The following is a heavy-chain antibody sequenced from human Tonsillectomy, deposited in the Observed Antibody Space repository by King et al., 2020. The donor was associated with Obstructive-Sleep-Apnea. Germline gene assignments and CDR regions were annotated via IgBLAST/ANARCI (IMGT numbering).Heavy chain of an antibody. J-gene: IGHJ4*02. CDR3: ARAETAEGTHFDY. D-gene: IGHD2-21*02. CDR2: IYYRGGT. Sequence: VQLQESGPGLVKPSQTLSLACTVSGGSISSGGHYWSWLRQHPGKGLEWIGYIYYRGGTYYNPSLKSRVTLSVDTSKSQFSLKLNSVTAADAAVYYCARAETAEGTHFDYWGQGTLVIVSS. CDR1: GGSISSGGHY. V-gene: IGHV4-31*03.